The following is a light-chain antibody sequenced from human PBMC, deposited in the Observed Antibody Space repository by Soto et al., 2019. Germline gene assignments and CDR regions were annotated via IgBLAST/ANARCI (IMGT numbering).Light chain of an antibody. CDR2: EVS. J-gene: IGLJ2*01. CDR3: SSNAGSNNLV. CDR1: SSDVGDYNY. V-gene: IGLV2-8*01. Sequence: QSALTQPPSASGTPGQSATIPCTGTSSDVGDYNYVSWYQQHPGKAPKLMIYEVSRRPSGVPDRFSGSKSGNTASLTVSGLQAEDEADYYCSSNAGSNNLVFGGGTKLTVL.